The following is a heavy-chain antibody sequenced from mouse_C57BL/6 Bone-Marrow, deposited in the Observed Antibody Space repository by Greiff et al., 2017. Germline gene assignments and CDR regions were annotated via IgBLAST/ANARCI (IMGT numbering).Heavy chain of an antibody. J-gene: IGHJ3*01. D-gene: IGHD2-4*01. CDR2: ISSGGSYT. Sequence: EVQRVESGGDLVKPGGSLKLSCAASGFTFSSYGMSWVRQTPDKRLEWVATISSGGSYTYYPDSVKGRFTISRDNAKNTLYLQMSSLKSEDTAMYYCARHGYYDYGLAWFAYWGQGTLVTVSA. CDR3: ARHGYYDYGLAWFAY. CDR1: GFTFSSYG. V-gene: IGHV5-6*01.